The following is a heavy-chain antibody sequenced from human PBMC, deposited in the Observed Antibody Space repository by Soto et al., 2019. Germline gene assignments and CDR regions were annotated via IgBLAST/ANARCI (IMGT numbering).Heavy chain of an antibody. CDR2: INAGNGNT. J-gene: IGHJ4*02. Sequence: ASVKVSCKASGYTFTSYAMHWVRQAPGQRLEWMGWINAGNGNTKYSQKFQGRVTITRDTSASTAYMELSSLRAEDTAVYYCAKDLTTAKNRPLDYWGQGTLVTVSS. D-gene: IGHD4-17*01. V-gene: IGHV1-3*01. CDR1: GYTFTSYA. CDR3: AKDLTTAKNRPLDY.